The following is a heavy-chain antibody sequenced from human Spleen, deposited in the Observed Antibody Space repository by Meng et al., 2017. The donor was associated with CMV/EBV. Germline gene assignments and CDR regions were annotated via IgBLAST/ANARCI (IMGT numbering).Heavy chain of an antibody. D-gene: IGHD2-15*01. J-gene: IGHJ6*02. V-gene: IGHV3-30*02. CDR3: AQNTIVVIPLARSYGMDV. CDR1: GFTFSSYG. Sequence: GESLKISCAASGFTFSSYGMHWVRQAPGKGLEWVSLIRFDGINKYYADSVRGRFTISRDDSKNTLYLQMNSLRVEDTGIYYCAQNTIVVIPLARSYGMDVWGQGTTVTVSS. CDR2: IRFDGINK.